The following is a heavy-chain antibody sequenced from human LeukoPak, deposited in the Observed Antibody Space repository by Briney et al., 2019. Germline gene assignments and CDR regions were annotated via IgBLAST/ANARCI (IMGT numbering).Heavy chain of an antibody. V-gene: IGHV3-74*03. Sequence: GGSLRLSRAASGFTFSNYWVHWVRQAPGKGLVWVSRINRDGSTTKYADSVKGRFTVSRDNAKNTLNLQMNSLRAEDTGVYYCARDKKSGESSEIDYWGQGTLVTVSS. J-gene: IGHJ4*02. CDR3: ARDKKSGESSEIDY. CDR1: GFTFSNYW. CDR2: INRDGSTT. D-gene: IGHD3-10*01.